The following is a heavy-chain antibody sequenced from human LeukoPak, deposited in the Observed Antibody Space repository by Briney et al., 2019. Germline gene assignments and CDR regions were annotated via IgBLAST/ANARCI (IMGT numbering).Heavy chain of an antibody. CDR3: AREDDYGDYSGD. Sequence: ASVKVSFKASGYTFTGYYMHWVRQAPGQGLEWMGRINPNSGGTNYAQKFQGRVTMTRDTSISTAYMELSRLRSDDTAVYYCAREDDYGDYSGDWGQGTLVTVSS. J-gene: IGHJ4*02. CDR2: INPNSGGT. D-gene: IGHD4-17*01. CDR1: GYTFTGYY. V-gene: IGHV1-2*06.